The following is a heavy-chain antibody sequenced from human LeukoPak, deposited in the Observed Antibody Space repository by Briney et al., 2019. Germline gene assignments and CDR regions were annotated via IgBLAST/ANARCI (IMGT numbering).Heavy chain of an antibody. CDR1: GFTVSSNY. J-gene: IGHJ3*02. Sequence: GGSLRLSCAASGFTVSSNYMSWVRQAPGKGLEWVSVIYSGGSTYYADSVKGRFTISRDNSKNTLHLQMNSLRAEDTAVYYCARDPFEAFDIWGQGTMVTVSS. V-gene: IGHV3-66*01. CDR3: ARDPFEAFDI. CDR2: IYSGGST.